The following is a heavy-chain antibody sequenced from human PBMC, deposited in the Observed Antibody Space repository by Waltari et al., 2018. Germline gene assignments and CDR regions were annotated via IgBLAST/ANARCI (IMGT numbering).Heavy chain of an antibody. D-gene: IGHD3-10*01. CDR1: GGSISSSSYY. Sequence: QPQLQESGPGLVKPSETLSLTCTVSGGSISSSSYYWGWIRQPPGKGLEWIGSIYYSGSTYYNPSLKSRVTISVDTSKNQFSLKLSSVTAADTAVYYCASITMVRGSEYWGQGTLVTVSS. CDR3: ASITMVRGSEY. J-gene: IGHJ4*02. CDR2: IYYSGST. V-gene: IGHV4-39*01.